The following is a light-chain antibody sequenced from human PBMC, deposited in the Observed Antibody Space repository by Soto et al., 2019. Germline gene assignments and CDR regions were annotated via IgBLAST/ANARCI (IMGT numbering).Light chain of an antibody. CDR1: SSNIGNNG. Sequence: QSVLTQPPSASEAPRQRVTISCSGSSSNIGNNGVNWYQQLPGSAPKLLMHGNSQRPSGVPDRFSGSKSGTSASLAISGLRTEDEADYYCAAWDDSLSGVVFGGGTKVTVL. V-gene: IGLV1-47*02. CDR2: GNS. CDR3: AAWDDSLSGVV. J-gene: IGLJ3*02.